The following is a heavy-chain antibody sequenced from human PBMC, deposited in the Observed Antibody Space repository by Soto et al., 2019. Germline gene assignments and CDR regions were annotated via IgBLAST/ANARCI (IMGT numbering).Heavy chain of an antibody. Sequence: QVQLVQSGAEVKTPGSSLKVSCKVSGSRFSNYVISWVRQAPGHGLEWLGRIIPIFNSTKYAQSFQGRVTITADTSTSTASLELSSLRSDYTAVYYCAREGRGKKAGYNGLVSLGYWCQGTLVTVSS. V-gene: IGHV1-69*06. CDR3: AREGRGKKAGYNGLVSLGY. D-gene: IGHD2-2*02. CDR1: GSRFSNYV. J-gene: IGHJ4*02. CDR2: IIPIFNST.